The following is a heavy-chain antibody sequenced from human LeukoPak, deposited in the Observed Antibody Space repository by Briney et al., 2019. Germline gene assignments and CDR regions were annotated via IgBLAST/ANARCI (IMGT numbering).Heavy chain of an antibody. V-gene: IGHV4-30-4*01. Sequence: SQTLSLTCTVSGGSISSGDYYWSWIRQPPGKGLEWIGHIYYSGSTYYNPSLKSRVTISVDTSKNQFSLKLSSVTAADTAVYHCARVKWFGYGMDVWGQGTTVTVS. J-gene: IGHJ6*02. CDR2: IYYSGST. D-gene: IGHD3-10*01. CDR1: GGSISSGDYY. CDR3: ARVKWFGYGMDV.